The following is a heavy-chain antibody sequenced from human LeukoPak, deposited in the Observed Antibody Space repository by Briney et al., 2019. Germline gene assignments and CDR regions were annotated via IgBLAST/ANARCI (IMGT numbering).Heavy chain of an antibody. J-gene: IGHJ6*03. CDR2: IIPIFGTA. D-gene: IGHD5/OR15-5a*01. Sequence: SVKVSCKASGGPFSSFAISWVRQAPGQGLEWMGGIIPIFGTANYAQKFQGRATITADESTSTAYMELSNLRSEDTAVYYCARNYLVSGYYYYYYMDVWGKGTTVTVSS. CDR1: GGPFSSFA. CDR3: ARNYLVSGYYYYYYMDV. V-gene: IGHV1-69*13.